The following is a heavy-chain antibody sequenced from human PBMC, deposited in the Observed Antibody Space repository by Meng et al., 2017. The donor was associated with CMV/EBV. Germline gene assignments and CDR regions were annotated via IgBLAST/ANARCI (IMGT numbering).Heavy chain of an antibody. J-gene: IGHJ4*02. CDR2: ISSSSSYI. D-gene: IGHD1-14*01. Sequence: GESLKISCAASGVTFSSYSMNWVRQAPGKGLEWVSSISSSSSYIYYTDSVKGRFTISRANAKNSLYLQMNSLRAEDTAVYYCARDKGTGFDYGGQGTLVTVSS. CDR3: ARDKGTGFDY. V-gene: IGHV3-21*01. CDR1: GVTFSSYS.